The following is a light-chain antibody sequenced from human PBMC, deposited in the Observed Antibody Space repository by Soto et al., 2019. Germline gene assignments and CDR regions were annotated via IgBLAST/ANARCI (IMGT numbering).Light chain of an antibody. V-gene: IGKV1-17*03. CDR1: QGINSY. CDR3: LQYSGYVPT. Sequence: DIQMTQSPSSLSGSVGDRVTITCGASQGINSYLAWFQQKPGKVPKRLIYAASNLESGVPSRFSGSGSGTEFTLTINSLQPEDFATYYCLQYSGYVPTFGGGTKVDI. J-gene: IGKJ4*01. CDR2: AAS.